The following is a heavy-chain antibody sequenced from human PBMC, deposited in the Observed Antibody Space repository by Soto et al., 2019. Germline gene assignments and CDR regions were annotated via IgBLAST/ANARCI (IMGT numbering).Heavy chain of an antibody. D-gene: IGHD6-6*01. CDR2: IYYSGST. CDR1: GGSISSSSYY. V-gene: IGHV4-39*01. CDR3: ASLYSSSSLFDY. Sequence: SETLSLTCTVSGGSISSSSYYWGWIRQPPGKGLEWIGSIYYSGSTYYNPSLKSRVTISVDTSKNQFSLKLSSVTAADTAVYYCASLYSSSSLFDYWGQGTLVTVSS. J-gene: IGHJ4*02.